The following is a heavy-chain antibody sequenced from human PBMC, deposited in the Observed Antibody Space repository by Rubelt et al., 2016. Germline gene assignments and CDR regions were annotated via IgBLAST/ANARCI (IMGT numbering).Heavy chain of an antibody. D-gene: IGHD5-24*01. CDR3: AREDGDY. CDR2: INPNSGGT. J-gene: IGHJ4*02. Sequence: QVQLVQSGAEVKQPGASVKVSCKVSGYTLTELSIHWVRQAPGKGFEWMGWINPNSGGTNYAQRFQGRVTMTRDTSISTAYMELSRLRSDDTAVFYCAREDGDYWGQGTMVTVSS. V-gene: IGHV1-2*02. CDR1: GYTLTELS.